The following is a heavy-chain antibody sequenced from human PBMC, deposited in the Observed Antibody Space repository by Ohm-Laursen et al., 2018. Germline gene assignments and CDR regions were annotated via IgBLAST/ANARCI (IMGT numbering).Heavy chain of an antibody. CDR3: ARDQVSGNWNIYYYYYGMDV. V-gene: IGHV3-21*01. Sequence: SLRLSCAASRFTFSSYSMNWVRQAPGKGLEWVSSISSSSSYIYYADSVKGRFTISRDNAKNSLYLQMNSLRAEDTAVYYCARDQVSGNWNIYYYYYGMDVWGQGTTVTVSS. CDR2: ISSSSSYI. J-gene: IGHJ6*02. D-gene: IGHD1-20*01. CDR1: RFTFSSYS.